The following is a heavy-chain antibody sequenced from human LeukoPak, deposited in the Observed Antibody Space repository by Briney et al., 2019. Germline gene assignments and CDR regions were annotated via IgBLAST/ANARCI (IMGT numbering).Heavy chain of an antibody. Sequence: PRRSLRLSCAASGFTFSSYAMHWVRQAPGKGLEWVAVISYDGSDKYYADSVKGRFTISRDNSKNTLYLQMNSLRAEDTAVYYCARQTGSGLFILPGGQGTLVTVSS. V-gene: IGHV3-30*04. D-gene: IGHD3/OR15-3a*01. CDR1: GFTFSSYA. J-gene: IGHJ4*02. CDR2: ISYDGSDK. CDR3: ARQTGSGLFILP.